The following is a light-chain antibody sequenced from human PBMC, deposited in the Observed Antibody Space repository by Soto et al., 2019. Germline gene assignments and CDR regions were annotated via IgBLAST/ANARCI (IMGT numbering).Light chain of an antibody. CDR2: GNS. CDR3: QSYESSLSGYV. V-gene: IGLV1-40*01. J-gene: IGLJ2*01. Sequence: QLVLTQPPSVSGAPGQRVTIYCTGSSSNIGAGYDVHWYQQLPGTAPKLLIYGNSNRPSGVPYRFSGSKSGTSASLAITGLQAEDEADYYCQSYESSLSGYVFGGGTKVTVL. CDR1: SSNIGAGYD.